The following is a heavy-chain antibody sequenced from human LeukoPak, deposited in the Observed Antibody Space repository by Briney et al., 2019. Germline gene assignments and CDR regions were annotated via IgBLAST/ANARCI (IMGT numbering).Heavy chain of an antibody. D-gene: IGHD3-22*01. CDR1: GFTFSSYS. CDR2: ISWNSGSI. J-gene: IGHJ4*02. V-gene: IGHV3-9*03. Sequence: GGSLRLSCAASGFTFSSYSMNWVRQAPGKGLEWVSGISWNSGSIGYADSVKGRFTISRDNAKNSLYLQMNSLRAEDMALYYCAKGDYYDSSGNFDYWGQGTLVTVSS. CDR3: AKGDYYDSSGNFDY.